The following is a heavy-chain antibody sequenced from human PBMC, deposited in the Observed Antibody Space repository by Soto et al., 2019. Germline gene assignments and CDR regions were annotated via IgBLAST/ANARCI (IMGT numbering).Heavy chain of an antibody. J-gene: IGHJ6*03. CDR3: ARESGGATATLDYYYFYMDV. V-gene: IGHV1-2*04. CDR1: GDTFTDYN. CDR2: INPNSGVT. Sequence: QVQLVQSGAEVKKPGASVTVSCRSSGDTFTDYNMHWVRQAPGQGLEWMGWINPNSGVTKYAQKFQGSVTMTRDTSIRTVYMQLSRLRSDDSAVYYCARESGGATATLDYYYFYMDVWGTGTTVTVSS. D-gene: IGHD5-12*01.